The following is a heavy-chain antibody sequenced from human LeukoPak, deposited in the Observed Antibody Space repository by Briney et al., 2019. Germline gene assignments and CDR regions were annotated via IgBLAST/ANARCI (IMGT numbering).Heavy chain of an antibody. V-gene: IGHV1-69*04. Sequence: SVKVSCKASGGTFSSYAISWVRQAPGQVLGWMGRIIPILGIANYAQKFQGRVTITADKSTSTVYMELSSLRSEDTAVYYCARDKPMVRALDYWGQGTLVTVSS. CDR3: ARDKPMVRALDY. CDR2: IIPILGIA. D-gene: IGHD3-10*01. CDR1: GGTFSSYA. J-gene: IGHJ4*02.